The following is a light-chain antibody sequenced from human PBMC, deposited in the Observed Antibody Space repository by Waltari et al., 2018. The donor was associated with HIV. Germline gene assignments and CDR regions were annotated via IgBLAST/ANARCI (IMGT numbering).Light chain of an antibody. J-gene: IGLJ3*02. CDR1: NVGNKR. CDR2: DDA. CDR3: QVWDFTTDHVV. Sequence: SYILTQSPSLSVAPGKTATISCGGDNVGNKRVHWYQQKPGQAPLLVIYDDAARPSGIPARFSGSNSGNTATLTITRVEVGDEADYYCQVWDFTTDHVVFGGGTKLTVL. V-gene: IGLV3-21*03.